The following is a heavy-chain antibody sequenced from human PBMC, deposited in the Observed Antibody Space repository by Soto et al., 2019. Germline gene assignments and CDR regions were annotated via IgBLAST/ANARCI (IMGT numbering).Heavy chain of an antibody. CDR3: ARFSGGSYNTYYFYYGMDV. D-gene: IGHD2-15*01. CDR2: ISAYNGNT. V-gene: IGHV1-18*01. J-gene: IGHJ6*02. CDR1: GYTFTSYG. Sequence: ASVKVSCKASGYTFTSYGISWVRQAPGQGLDWMGWISAYNGNTKYAQDLQGRVTMTTDTSTSTAYMELRSLRSDDTAVYYCARFSGGSYNTYYFYYGMDVWGQGTTVTVS.